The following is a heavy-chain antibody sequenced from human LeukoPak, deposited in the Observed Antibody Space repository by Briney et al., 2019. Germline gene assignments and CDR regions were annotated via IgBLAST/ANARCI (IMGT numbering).Heavy chain of an antibody. D-gene: IGHD5-18*01. CDR1: GFIFSSYG. CDR3: ARYLSGIAGYTYGRGIDY. J-gene: IGHJ4*02. CDR2: IRYDGRNK. V-gene: IGHV3-30*02. Sequence: GGSLRLSCAASGFIFSSYGMHWVRQAPGKGLEWVAFIRYDGRNKYYADSVKGRLTISRDNSKNTLYLQMNSLRAEDTAVYYCARYLSGIAGYTYGRGIDYWGQGTLVTVSS.